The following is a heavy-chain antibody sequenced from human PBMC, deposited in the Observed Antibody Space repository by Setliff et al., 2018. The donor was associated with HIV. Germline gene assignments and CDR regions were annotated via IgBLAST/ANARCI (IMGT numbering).Heavy chain of an antibody. CDR1: GFTFSSYW. CDR2: IKQDGSEK. V-gene: IGHV3-7*01. CDR3: ARDAYDSSGYYYSLDY. Sequence: GGSLRLSCAASGFTFSSYWMSWVRQAPGKGLEWVANIKQDGSEKYYVDSVRGRFTISRDNAKNSLYLQMNSLRAEDTAVYYCARDAYDSSGYYYSLDYWGQGTLVAVSS. J-gene: IGHJ4*02. D-gene: IGHD3-22*01.